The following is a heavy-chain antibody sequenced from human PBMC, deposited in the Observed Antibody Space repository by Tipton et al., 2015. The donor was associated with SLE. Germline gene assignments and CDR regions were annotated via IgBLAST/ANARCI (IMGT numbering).Heavy chain of an antibody. CDR2: IIPIFGTA. V-gene: IGHV1-69*01. CDR3: ARSRFYRLGYCSGGSCYPTYFFDY. Sequence: QSGPEVKKPGSSVKVSCKASGGTFSSYAISWVRQAPGQGLEWMGGIIPIFGTANYAQKFQGRVTITADESTSTAYMELSSLRSEDTAVYYCARSRFYRLGYCSGGSCYPTYFFDYWGQGTLVTVSS. CDR1: GGTFSSYA. D-gene: IGHD2-15*01. J-gene: IGHJ4*02.